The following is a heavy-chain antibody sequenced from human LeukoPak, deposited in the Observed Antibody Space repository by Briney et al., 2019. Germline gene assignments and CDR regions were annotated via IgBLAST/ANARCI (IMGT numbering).Heavy chain of an antibody. V-gene: IGHV4-4*07. CDR1: GGSISSYY. CDR3: VRSYCSGGSCYSFYYYYGMDV. CDR2: MYASGST. Sequence: SETLSLTCSVSGGSISSYYLSWIRQPAGKGLEWIGRMYASGSTDYNPSLKSRVTISVDTSKNQFSLKLSSVTAADTAVYCCVRSYCSGGSCYSFYYYYGMDVWGQGTTVTVSS. J-gene: IGHJ6*02. D-gene: IGHD2-15*01.